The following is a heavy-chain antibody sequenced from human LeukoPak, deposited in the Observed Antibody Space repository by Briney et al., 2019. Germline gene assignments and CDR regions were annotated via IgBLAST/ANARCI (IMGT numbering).Heavy chain of an antibody. D-gene: IGHD1-26*01. V-gene: IGHV1-46*01. CDR3: ARGIGGSYYDFDY. CDR2: INPSGGST. J-gene: IGHJ4*02. CDR1: GYTFTSYG. Sequence: ASVKVSCKASGYTFTSYGISWVRQAPGQGLEWMGRINPSGGSTSYAQKFQGRVTMTRDTSTSTVYMELSSLRSEDTAVYYCARGIGGSYYDFDYWGQGTLVTVSS.